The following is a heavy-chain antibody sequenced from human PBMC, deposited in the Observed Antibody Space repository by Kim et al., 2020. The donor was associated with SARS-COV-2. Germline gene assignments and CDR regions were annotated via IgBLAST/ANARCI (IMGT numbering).Heavy chain of an antibody. D-gene: IGHD2-15*01. V-gene: IGHV4-31*03. J-gene: IGHJ4*02. Sequence: SETLSLTCTVSGISISRGGYYWSWIRHHPGKGLEWLGFTSYSGTTYYNPSLKGRLTISVDTSKNHFSLKLSSVTAADTAVYYCARVYPLQPGCSCSGDSCEGYFDYWGQGSLVTVSS. CDR3: ARVYPLQPGCSCSGDSCEGYFDY. CDR2: TSYSGTT. CDR1: GISISRGGYY.